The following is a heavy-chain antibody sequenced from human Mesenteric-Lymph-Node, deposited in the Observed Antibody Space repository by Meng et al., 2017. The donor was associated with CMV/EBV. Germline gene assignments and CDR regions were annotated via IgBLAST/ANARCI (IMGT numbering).Heavy chain of an antibody. J-gene: IGHJ4*02. CDR2: IKHRGAGGAT. V-gene: IGHV3-15*01. D-gene: IGHD2-15*01. CDR1: GFRFSDPW. Sequence: GGSLRLSCAASGFRFSDPWMNWVRRAPGKGLGWVGRIKHRGAGGATEYAAAVKGRFTISRDDSRNSLSLQMSSLKTEDTGVYYCTAGLYNSGGVDSWGQGTLVTVSS. CDR3: TAGLYNSGGVDS.